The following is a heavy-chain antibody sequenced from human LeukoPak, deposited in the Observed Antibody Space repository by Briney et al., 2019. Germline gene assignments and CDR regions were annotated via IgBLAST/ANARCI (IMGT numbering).Heavy chain of an antibody. J-gene: IGHJ6*03. D-gene: IGHD3-10*01. CDR3: ARDGYYYGSGSYYHYYYYMDV. Sequence: PGGSLRLSCAASGFTFSSYGMHWVRQAPGKGLEWVAFIRYDGTNKYYADSVKGRFTISRDNSKNTLYLQMNSLRAEDTAVYYCARDGYYYGSGSYYHYYYYMDVWGKGTTVTVSS. CDR2: IRYDGTNK. V-gene: IGHV3-30*02. CDR1: GFTFSSYG.